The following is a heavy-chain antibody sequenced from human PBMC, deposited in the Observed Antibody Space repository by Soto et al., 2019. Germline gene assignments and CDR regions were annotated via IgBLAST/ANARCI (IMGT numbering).Heavy chain of an antibody. V-gene: IGHV1-18*01. CDR2: ISAYNGNT. D-gene: IGHD1-26*01. J-gene: IGHJ5*02. CDR1: GYTFTSYG. Sequence: ASVKVSCKASGYTFTSYGISWVRQAPGQGLEWMGWISAYNGNTNYAQKLQGRVTMTTDTSTSTAYMELRSLRSDDTAVYYCARRNEWRGSYGPGPRYNWFAPWGQGTLVTVPS. CDR3: ARRNEWRGSYGPGPRYNWFAP.